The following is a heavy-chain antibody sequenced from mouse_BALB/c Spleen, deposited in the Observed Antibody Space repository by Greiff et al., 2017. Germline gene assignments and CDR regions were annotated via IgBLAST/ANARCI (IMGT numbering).Heavy chain of an antibody. J-gene: IGHJ1*01. CDR3: ARRASYGNLWYFDV. D-gene: IGHD2-1*01. Sequence: QVTLKESGPGILQPSQTLSLTCSFSGFSLSTSGMGVSWIRQPSGKGLEWLAHIYWDDDKRYNPSLKSRLTISKDTSRNQVFLKITSVDTADTATYYCARRASYGNLWYFDVWGAGTTVTVSS. CDR2: IYWDDDK. V-gene: IGHV8-12*01. CDR1: GFSLSTSGMG.